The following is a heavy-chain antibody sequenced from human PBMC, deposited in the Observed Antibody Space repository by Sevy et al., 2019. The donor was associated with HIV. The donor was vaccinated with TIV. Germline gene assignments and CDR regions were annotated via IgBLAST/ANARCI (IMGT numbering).Heavy chain of an antibody. V-gene: IGHV4-34*01. CDR3: ARARRITMVRGVIMVSGWFDP. CDR1: GGSFSGYY. CDR2: INHSGST. D-gene: IGHD3-10*01. J-gene: IGHJ5*02. Sequence: SETLSLTCAVYGGSFSGYYWSWIRQPPGKGLEWIGEINHSGSTNYNPSLKSRVTISVDTSKNQFSLKLSSVTAADTAVYYCARARRITMVRGVIMVSGWFDPWGQGTLVTVSS.